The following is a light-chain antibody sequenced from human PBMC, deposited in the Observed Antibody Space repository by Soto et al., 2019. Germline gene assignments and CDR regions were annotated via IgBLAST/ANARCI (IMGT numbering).Light chain of an antibody. J-gene: IGKJ4*01. Sequence: DIVMTQSPDSLAVSLGERATINCKSSQSLLHTSNDKNYLAWYQQKPGQAPTLLIYWASTRQSGVPDRFSGSGSGTEFTLTISSLQAQDVAVYYCQQYYDTPLTFGGGTKVESK. CDR3: QQYYDTPLT. CDR2: WAS. V-gene: IGKV4-1*01. CDR1: QSLLHTSNDKNY.